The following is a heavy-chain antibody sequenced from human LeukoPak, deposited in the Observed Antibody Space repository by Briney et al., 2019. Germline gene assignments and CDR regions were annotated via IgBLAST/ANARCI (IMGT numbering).Heavy chain of an antibody. CDR1: GGSFSGYY. D-gene: IGHD3-3*01. Sequence: SETLSLTCAVYGGSFSGYYWSWIRQPPGKGLEWIGEINHSGSTNYNPSLKSRVTISVDTSKNQFSLKLSSVTAADTAVYYCARVNGWLPRFYWFDPWGQGTLVTVSS. CDR3: ARVNGWLPRFYWFDP. V-gene: IGHV4-34*01. J-gene: IGHJ5*02. CDR2: INHSGST.